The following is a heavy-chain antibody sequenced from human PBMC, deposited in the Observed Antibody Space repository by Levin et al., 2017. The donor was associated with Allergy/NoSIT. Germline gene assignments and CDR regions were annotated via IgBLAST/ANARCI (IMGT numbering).Heavy chain of an antibody. V-gene: IGHV4-39*07. J-gene: IGHJ6*02. CDR1: GGSISTSSYY. CDR2: IYYSGST. D-gene: IGHD4/OR15-4a*01. CDR3: ARDERVHEIKYYYGMDV. Sequence: SETLSLTCTVSGGSISTSSYYWGWIRQPPGKGLEWIGNIYYSGSTYYSPSLRSRVTISVDTSKNQFSLRLSSVTAADTAVYSCARDERVHEIKYYYGMDVWGQGTTVTVSS.